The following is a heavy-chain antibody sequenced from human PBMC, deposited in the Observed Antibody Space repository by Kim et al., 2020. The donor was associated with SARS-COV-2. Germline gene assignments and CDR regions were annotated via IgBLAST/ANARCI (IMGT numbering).Heavy chain of an antibody. J-gene: IGHJ4*02. CDR2: ITPGGDT. Sequence: GSVKVSCKASGYTFTNYRVHWVRQAPGQRFEWMGRITPGGDTKYSQKFQDRVTITSDTSASTTSLEVSSLGSEDTAIYYCAKGAETSIPGAFDYWGQGVLVTVSS. CDR3: AKGAETSIPGAFDY. D-gene: IGHD2-21*01. CDR1: GYTFTNYR. V-gene: IGHV1-3*01.